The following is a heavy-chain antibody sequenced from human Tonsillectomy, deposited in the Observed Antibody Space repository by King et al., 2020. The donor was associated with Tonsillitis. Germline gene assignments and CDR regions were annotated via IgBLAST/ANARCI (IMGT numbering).Heavy chain of an antibody. CDR1: GGSISGSTYY. CDR3: ARALGGRAHPRCFDS. J-gene: IGHJ4*02. V-gene: IGHV4-39*07. CDR2: IYYRGDT. D-gene: IGHD7-27*01. Sequence: QLQESGPGLVKPSETLSLTCIVSGGSISGSTYYWGWFRQPPGKGLEWIGGIYYRGDTYSNPSLQSRLIMSVDTSKNQFSLNLRSLTAADTAVYYCARALGGRAHPRCFDSWGQGPLATVPS.